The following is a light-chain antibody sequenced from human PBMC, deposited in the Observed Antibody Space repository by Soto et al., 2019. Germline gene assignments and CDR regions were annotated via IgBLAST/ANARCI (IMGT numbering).Light chain of an antibody. V-gene: IGKV3-11*01. CDR1: QSVSSY. CDR2: DAS. CDR3: QHRSIWPVS. Sequence: EIVMTQSPATLSVSPGERATLSCRASQSVSSYLAWYQQKPGQAPRLLIFDASNRATGIPARFSASGSGTDFTLTISSLEPEDFAVYYCQHRSIWPVSFGQGTRLEIK. J-gene: IGKJ5*01.